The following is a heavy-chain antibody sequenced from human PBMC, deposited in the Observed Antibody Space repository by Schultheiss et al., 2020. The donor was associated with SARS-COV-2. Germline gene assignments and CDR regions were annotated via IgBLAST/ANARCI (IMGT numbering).Heavy chain of an antibody. Sequence: SQTLSLTCAVYGGSSSGCCWSWIRQPPGKGLEWIGEVNHSGSTNYNPSLKSRVTISVDTSKNQFSLKLSSVTGADTAVFYCARHGLSGGRQFDYWGQGTLVTVSS. V-gene: IGHV4-34*01. CDR3: ARHGLSGGRQFDY. CDR2: VNHSGST. J-gene: IGHJ4*02. D-gene: IGHD2-15*01. CDR1: GGSSSGCC.